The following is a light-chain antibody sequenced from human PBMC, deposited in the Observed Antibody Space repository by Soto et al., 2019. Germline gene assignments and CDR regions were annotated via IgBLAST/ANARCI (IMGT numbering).Light chain of an antibody. CDR1: RTNIGSSF. J-gene: IGLJ2*01. CDR2: RNN. V-gene: IGLV1-47*01. Sequence: QPVLTQPPSASGTPGQRVTISCSGSRTNIGSSFVYWYQQLPGTTPKLLIYRNNMRPSGVPDRFSGSKSGTSASLAISGLRSEDEAGYYCAAWDDSLTGVVFGGGTKLTVL. CDR3: AAWDDSLTGVV.